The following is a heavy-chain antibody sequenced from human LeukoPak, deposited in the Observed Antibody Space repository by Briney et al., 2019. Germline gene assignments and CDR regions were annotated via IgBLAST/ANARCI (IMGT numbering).Heavy chain of an antibody. CDR1: GGSISSTNW. V-gene: IGHV4-4*02. J-gene: IGHJ4*02. CDR2: IYNSGST. Sequence: PSETLSLTCGVSGGSISSTNWWSWVRQPPGQGLEWIGYIYNSGSTNYNPSLKSRVTISVDTSKNQFSLKLSTVTAADTAVYYCARGYGGNFDYWGQGTLVTVSS. D-gene: IGHD4-23*01. CDR3: ARGYGGNFDY.